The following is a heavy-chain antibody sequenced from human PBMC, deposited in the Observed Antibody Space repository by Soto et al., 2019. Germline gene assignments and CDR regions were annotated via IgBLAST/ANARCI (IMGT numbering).Heavy chain of an antibody. J-gene: IGHJ3*02. CDR3: ARTSIFGVVLNAFDI. D-gene: IGHD3-3*01. CDR1: GGSFSGGGYY. Sequence: PSETLSLTCTVSGGSFSGGGYYWSWIRQHPGKGLEWMGYISYSGSTKYKPSLQSRITISVDTSKNQFSLRLTSVTAADTAIYFCARTSIFGVVLNAFDIWGPGTPVTVSS. CDR2: ISYSGST. V-gene: IGHV4-31*03.